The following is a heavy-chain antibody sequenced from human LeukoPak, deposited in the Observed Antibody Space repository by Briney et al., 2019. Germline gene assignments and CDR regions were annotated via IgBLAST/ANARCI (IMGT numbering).Heavy chain of an antibody. Sequence: GGSLRLSCVASGFTFSSYGMHWVRQAPGKGLEWVSSISSSSSYIYYADSVKGRFTISRDNAKNSLYLQINSLRAEDTAVYYCARDLSSWYYFDYWGQGTLVTVSS. V-gene: IGHV3-21*01. CDR2: ISSSSSYI. J-gene: IGHJ4*02. D-gene: IGHD6-13*01. CDR3: ARDLSSWYYFDY. CDR1: GFTFSSYG.